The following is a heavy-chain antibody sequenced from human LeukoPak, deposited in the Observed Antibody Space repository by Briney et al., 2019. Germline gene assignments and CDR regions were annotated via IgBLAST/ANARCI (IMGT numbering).Heavy chain of an antibody. D-gene: IGHD3-22*01. Sequence: GGSLRLSCVVSGFTFSSYAMSWVRQAPGKGLEWVSAISGSAGSTNYAASVKGRFTISRDNSKNTLYLQMNSLREEDTAAYYCAKHGSPNYYHNWFDPWGQGALVTVSS. CDR2: ISGSAGST. J-gene: IGHJ5*02. CDR1: GFTFSSYA. CDR3: AKHGSPNYYHNWFDP. V-gene: IGHV3-23*01.